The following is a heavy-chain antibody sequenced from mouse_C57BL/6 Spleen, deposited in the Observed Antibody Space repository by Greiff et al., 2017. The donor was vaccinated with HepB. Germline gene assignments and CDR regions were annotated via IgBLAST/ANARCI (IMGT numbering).Heavy chain of an antibody. CDR1: GFSLTSYG. D-gene: IGHD1-1*01. CDR2: IWRGGST. Sequence: VQLQESGPGLVQPSQSLSITCTVSGFSLTSYGVHWVRQSPGKGLEWLGVIWRGGSTDYNAAFMSRLCTNKDNSKSQVFFKMNSLQADDTAIYYCAKKYGSSPCAMDYWGQGTSVTVSS. J-gene: IGHJ4*01. V-gene: IGHV2-5*01. CDR3: AKKYGSSPCAMDY.